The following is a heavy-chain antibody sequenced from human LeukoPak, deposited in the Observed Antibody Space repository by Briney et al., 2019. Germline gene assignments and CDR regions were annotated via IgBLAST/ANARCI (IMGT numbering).Heavy chain of an antibody. CDR3: ARRSVTSGAFDI. J-gene: IGHJ3*02. V-gene: IGHV1-2*02. Sequence: GALLKASCKASGYTFTGYYMHWARQAPGQGLEWMGWINPNSGGTNYAQKFQGRVTMTRDTSSSTAYMELSRLRSDDTAVYYCARRSVTSGAFDIWGQGTMVSVSS. CDR2: INPNSGGT. CDR1: GYTFTGYY. D-gene: IGHD4-17*01.